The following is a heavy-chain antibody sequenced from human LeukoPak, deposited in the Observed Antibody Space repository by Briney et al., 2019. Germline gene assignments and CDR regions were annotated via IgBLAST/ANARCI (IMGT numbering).Heavy chain of an antibody. CDR2: ISYDGSNK. J-gene: IGHJ4*02. CDR3: AKDSSGYFDY. D-gene: IGHD3-22*01. V-gene: IGHV3-30*18. CDR1: GFTFSSYA. Sequence: GGSLRLSCAASGFTFSSYAMSWVRQAPGKGLEWVAVISYDGSNKYYADSVKGRFTISRDNSKNTLYLQMNSLRAEDTAVYYCAKDSSGYFDYWGQGTLVTVSS.